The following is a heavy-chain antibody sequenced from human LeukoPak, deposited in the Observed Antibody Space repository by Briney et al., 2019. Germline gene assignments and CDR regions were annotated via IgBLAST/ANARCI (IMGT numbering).Heavy chain of an antibody. J-gene: IGHJ4*02. CDR2: INHSGST. CDR3: ARVPTTVTTVYFDY. D-gene: IGHD4-17*01. Sequence: PSETLSLTCAVYGGSFGGYYWSWIRQPPGKGLEWIGEINHSGSTNYNPSLKSRVTISVDTSKNQFSLKLSSVTAADTAVYYCARVPTTVTTVYFDYWGQGTLVTVSS. CDR1: GGSFGGYY. V-gene: IGHV4-34*01.